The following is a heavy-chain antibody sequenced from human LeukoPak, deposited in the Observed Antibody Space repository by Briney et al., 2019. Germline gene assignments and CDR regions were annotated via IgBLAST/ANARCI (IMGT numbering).Heavy chain of an antibody. CDR3: ARDLPWNDGDAFDI. V-gene: IGHV4-38-2*02. CDR2: VYHSGST. D-gene: IGHD1-1*01. CDR1: GYSISSGYY. J-gene: IGHJ3*02. Sequence: SETLSLTCAVSGYSISSGYYWGWIRQPPGKGLEWIGSVYHSGSTNYNPSLKSRVTMSVDTSKNQFSLKLSSVTAADTAVYYCARDLPWNDGDAFDIWGQGTMVTVSS.